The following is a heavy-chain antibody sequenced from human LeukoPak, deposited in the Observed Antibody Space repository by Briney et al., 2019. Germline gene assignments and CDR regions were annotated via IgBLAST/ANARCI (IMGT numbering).Heavy chain of an antibody. CDR2: ISAYNGNT. D-gene: IGHD3-22*01. Sequence: GASVKVSCKASGYTFTSYGISWVRQAPGQGLEWMGWISAYNGNTNYARKLQGRVTMTTDTSTSTAYMELRSLRSDDTAVYYCARDLQGGTMIVVVTPGYWGQGTLVTVSS. J-gene: IGHJ4*02. CDR1: GYTFTSYG. V-gene: IGHV1-18*01. CDR3: ARDLQGGTMIVVVTPGY.